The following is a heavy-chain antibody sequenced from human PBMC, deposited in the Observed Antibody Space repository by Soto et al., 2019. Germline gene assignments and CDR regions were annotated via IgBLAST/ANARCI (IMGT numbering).Heavy chain of an antibody. CDR1: GGSFSGYY. CDR3: ARLYSRSWGRWFLP. J-gene: IGHJ5*02. Sequence: SETLSLTCAVYGGSFSGYYWSWIRQPPGKGLEWNGEINHSGSTNYNPSLKSRVTLSVDTSKNQFSLKLSFVTAAVTAVYYCARLYSRSWGRWFLPWCQATLVTVS. CDR2: INHSGST. V-gene: IGHV4-34*01. D-gene: IGHD6-13*01.